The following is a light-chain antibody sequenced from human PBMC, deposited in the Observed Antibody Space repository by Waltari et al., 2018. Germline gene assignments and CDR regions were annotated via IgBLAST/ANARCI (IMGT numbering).Light chain of an antibody. CDR3: NSYASSTTQV. V-gene: IGLV2-14*01. CDR2: EVT. Sequence: QSALTQPASVSGSPGQSITISCTGTSSDVGGYNFVSWYQQHPGKTPNLIIYEVTHRPSGVSNRVSGSKSGNTASLTISGLQAEDEADYYCNSYASSTTQVFGTGTKVVVL. CDR1: SSDVGGYNF. J-gene: IGLJ1*01.